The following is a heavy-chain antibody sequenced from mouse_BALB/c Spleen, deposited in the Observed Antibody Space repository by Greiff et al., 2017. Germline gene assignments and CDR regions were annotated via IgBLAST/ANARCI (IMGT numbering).Heavy chain of an antibody. CDR1: GFTFSSFG. D-gene: IGHD1-1*01. Sequence: EVKLVESGGGLVQPGGSRKLSCAASGFTFSSFGMHWVRQAPEKGLEWVAYISSGSSTIYYADTVKGRFTISRDNPKNTLFLQMTSLRSEDTAMYYCASSSHWYFDVWGAGTTVTVSS. V-gene: IGHV5-17*02. J-gene: IGHJ1*01. CDR2: ISSGSSTI. CDR3: ASSSHWYFDV.